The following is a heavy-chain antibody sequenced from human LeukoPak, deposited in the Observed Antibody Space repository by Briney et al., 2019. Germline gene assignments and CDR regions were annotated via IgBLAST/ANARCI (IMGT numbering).Heavy chain of an antibody. CDR3: ARQKCTSTSCLTKNAFDI. CDR2: IYTSGST. J-gene: IGHJ3*02. D-gene: IGHD2-2*01. V-gene: IGHV4-4*09. Sequence: SETLSLTCTVSGSISSYYLSWIRQPPGKGLEWIGYIYTSGSTNYNPSLKSRVTISVDTSKNQFTLDLSSVTAADTAVYYCARQKCTSTSCLTKNAFDIWGQGTMVTVSS. CDR1: GSISSYY.